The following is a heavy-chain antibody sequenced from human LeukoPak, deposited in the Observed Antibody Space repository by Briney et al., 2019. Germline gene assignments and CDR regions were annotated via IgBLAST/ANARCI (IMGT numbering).Heavy chain of an antibody. CDR2: ISSSSSTI. J-gene: IGHJ4*02. Sequence: GGSLRLSCAASGFTFSSYSMNWVRQAPGKGLEWVSYISSSSSTIYYADSVKGRFTISRDNAKNSLYLQMNSLRAEDTAVYYCHWLGVSQPQSGTYFDYWGQGTLVTVSS. V-gene: IGHV3-48*01. CDR1: GFTFSSYS. CDR3: HWLGVSQPQSGTYFDY. D-gene: IGHD1-14*01.